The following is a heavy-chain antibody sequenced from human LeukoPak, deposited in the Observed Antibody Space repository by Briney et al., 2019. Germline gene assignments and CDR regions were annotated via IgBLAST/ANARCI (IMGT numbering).Heavy chain of an antibody. V-gene: IGHV1-8*03. Sequence: ASVKVSCKASGYTFTSYDINWVRQATGQGLEWMGWMNPNSGNTGYAQKFQGRVTITRNTSISTAYMELSSLRSEDTAVYYCARTYGDYLGYYYYYMDVWGKGTTVTVSS. D-gene: IGHD4-17*01. CDR1: GYTFTSYD. CDR3: ARTYGDYLGYYYYYMDV. J-gene: IGHJ6*03. CDR2: MNPNSGNT.